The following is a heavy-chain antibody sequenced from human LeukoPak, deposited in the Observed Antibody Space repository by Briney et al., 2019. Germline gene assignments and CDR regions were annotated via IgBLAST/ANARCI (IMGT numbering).Heavy chain of an antibody. Sequence: GGSLRLSYATSGFSFSSSSMNWVRQAPGKGLEWVSYITNASTYIYYADSVKGRFTISRDNAKNSLYLQMNSLRAEDTAVYYCARGLHYDILTGSYWGQGTLVTVSS. J-gene: IGHJ4*02. D-gene: IGHD3-9*01. V-gene: IGHV3-21*01. CDR1: GFSFSSSS. CDR3: ARGLHYDILTGSY. CDR2: ITNASTYI.